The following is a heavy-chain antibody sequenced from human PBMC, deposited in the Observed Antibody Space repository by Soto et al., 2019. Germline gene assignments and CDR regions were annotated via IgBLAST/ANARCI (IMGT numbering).Heavy chain of an antibody. V-gene: IGHV1-69*01. CDR3: VRMRKTAGARNWYDP. D-gene: IGHD6-19*01. CDR2: LIPIYGTP. Sequence: QVHLVQSGAEVKRPGSSVKVSCKTSGGTFGSYSIDWVRQAPGQGLEWMGGLIPIYGTPKYSQKFQGRVSITADASSTTAYMKLTSLTSGDTAQHFCVRMRKTAGARNWYDPWGQGTLVIVSS. J-gene: IGHJ5*02. CDR1: GGTFGSYS.